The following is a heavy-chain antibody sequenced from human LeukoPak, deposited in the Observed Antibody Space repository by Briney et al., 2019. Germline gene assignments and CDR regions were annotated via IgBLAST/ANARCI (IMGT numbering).Heavy chain of an antibody. D-gene: IGHD3-22*01. CDR1: GFTFGSYA. Sequence: PGGSLRLSCEASGFTFGSYAMTWVRQAPGKGLDWVSVIGASGADTYYADSVKGRFTISRDNAKNTLYLHMRSLRAEDTAVYFCARRPRDSSGYYLGAFHAWGQGTTVTVSS. J-gene: IGHJ3*01. V-gene: IGHV3-23*01. CDR2: IGASGADT. CDR3: ARRPRDSSGYYLGAFHA.